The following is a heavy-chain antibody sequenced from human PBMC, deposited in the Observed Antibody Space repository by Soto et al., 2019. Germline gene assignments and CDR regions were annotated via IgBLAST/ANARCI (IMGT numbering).Heavy chain of an antibody. J-gene: IGHJ6*02. CDR1: GFTFSSYD. D-gene: IGHD3-10*01. CDR3: ARAAGIMARGLYGMDV. V-gene: IGHV3-48*03. Sequence: EVQLVESGGGLVQPGGSLRLSCGASGFTFSSYDMNWVRQAPGKGLEWVSYMSRNGSTIYYADSVKGRFTISRDNAKNSLDLQMNSLRAEDTAVYYCARAAGIMARGLYGMDVWGQGTTVTVSS. CDR2: MSRNGSTI.